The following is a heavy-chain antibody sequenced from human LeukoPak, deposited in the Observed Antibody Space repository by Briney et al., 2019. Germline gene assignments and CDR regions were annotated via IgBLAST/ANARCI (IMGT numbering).Heavy chain of an antibody. V-gene: IGHV1-2*02. CDR2: INPNSGGS. J-gene: IGHJ4*02. Sequence: ASVKVSCKASGYTFSVYYMHWVRQAPGQGLEWMGWINPNSGGSNYAQKFQGRVTMTRDTSISTAYMELSRLRSDDTAVYYCARDGVVATDYWGQGTLVTVSS. CDR1: GYTFSVYY. CDR3: ARDGVVATDY. D-gene: IGHD1-26*01.